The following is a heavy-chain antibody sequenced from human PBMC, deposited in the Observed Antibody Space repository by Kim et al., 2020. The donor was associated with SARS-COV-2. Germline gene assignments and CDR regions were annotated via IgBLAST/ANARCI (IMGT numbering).Heavy chain of an antibody. J-gene: IGHJ4*02. CDR3: VGPLATGSYDGPFDY. Sequence: SETLSLTCTVSGGSISSSRYYWGWIRQPPGKGLEWIGSMYYTGTIYTNPTLKSRVAMSVDTSKNQFALNLSSLTAADTAVYYCVGPLATGSYDGPFDYWGQGNLVTVSS. CDR2: MYYTGTI. D-gene: IGHD1-26*01. CDR1: GGSISSSRYY. V-gene: IGHV4-39*01.